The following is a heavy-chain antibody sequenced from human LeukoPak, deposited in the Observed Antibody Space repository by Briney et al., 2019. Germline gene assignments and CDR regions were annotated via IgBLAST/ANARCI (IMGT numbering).Heavy chain of an antibody. CDR2: IKSKTDGGTT. J-gene: IGHJ4*02. Sequence: GGSLRLSCAASGFTFSNAWMSWVRQAPGKGLEWVGRIKSKTDGGTTDYAAPVKGRFTISRDDSKNTLYLQMNSLKTEDTAVYYCTTPAGSTVTTTDYWGQGTLVTVSS. D-gene: IGHD4-17*01. CDR1: GFTFSNAW. V-gene: IGHV3-15*01. CDR3: TTPAGSTVTTTDY.